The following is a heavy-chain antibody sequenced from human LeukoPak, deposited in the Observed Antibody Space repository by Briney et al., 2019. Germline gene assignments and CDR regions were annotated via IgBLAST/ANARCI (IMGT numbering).Heavy chain of an antibody. CDR3: ARAYYDSSGYYYVYFEY. Sequence: GSLRLSCAASGFTFNTYWMSWVRQAPGKGLEWVANIKQDGSEEYYVDSVKGRFTISRDNAKNSLYLQMNSLRAEDTAVYYCARAYYDSSGYYYVYFEYWGQGTLVTVSS. D-gene: IGHD3-22*01. CDR2: IKQDGSEE. CDR1: GFTFNTYW. V-gene: IGHV3-7*01. J-gene: IGHJ4*02.